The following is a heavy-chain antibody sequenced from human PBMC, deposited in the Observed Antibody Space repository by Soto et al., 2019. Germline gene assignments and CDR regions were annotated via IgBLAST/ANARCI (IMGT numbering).Heavy chain of an antibody. CDR3: AKDWTKLVGYYYYGMDV. D-gene: IGHD2-8*02. Sequence: GESLRLSCAASGFTFSSYAMSWVRQAPGKGLEWVSAISGSGGSTYYADSVKGRFTISRDNSKNTLYLQMNSLRAEDTAVYYCAKDWTKLVGYYYYGMDVWGQGTTVTVSS. V-gene: IGHV3-23*01. J-gene: IGHJ6*02. CDR1: GFTFSSYA. CDR2: ISGSGGST.